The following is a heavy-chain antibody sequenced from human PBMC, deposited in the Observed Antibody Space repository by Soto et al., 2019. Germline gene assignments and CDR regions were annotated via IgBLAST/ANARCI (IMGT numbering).Heavy chain of an antibody. CDR3: ARSGGYYYYYYGMDV. V-gene: IGHV3-21*01. CDR1: GFTFSSYC. CDR2: ITSSSSYI. Sequence: EVQLVESGGGLVKPGESLRLSCAASGFTFSSYCMNWVRQAPGKGLEWVSSITSSSSYIYYADSVKGRFTISRDNAKNSLYLEMNSLRDEDTAVYFCARSGGYYYYYYGMDVWGQGSTVTVSS. J-gene: IGHJ6*02.